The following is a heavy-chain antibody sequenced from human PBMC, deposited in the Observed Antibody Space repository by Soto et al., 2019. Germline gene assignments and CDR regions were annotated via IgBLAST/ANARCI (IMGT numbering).Heavy chain of an antibody. V-gene: IGHV3-48*03. Sequence: HPGGSLRLSCAASGFTFSRFELNWVRQAPGKGLEWIPYISSSGSTAYYASSVEGRFTISRDNANNTVYLQMDSLRAEDPAVYYCTRAAWFPYVSYYWGQGALVAVSS. CDR3: TRAAWFPYVSYY. CDR2: ISSSGSTA. CDR1: GFTFSRFE. D-gene: IGHD3-10*01. J-gene: IGHJ4*02.